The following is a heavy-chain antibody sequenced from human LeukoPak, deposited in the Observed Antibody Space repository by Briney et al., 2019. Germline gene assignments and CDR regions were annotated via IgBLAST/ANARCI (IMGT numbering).Heavy chain of an antibody. Sequence: PGGSLRLSCAASGFTFSSYEMNLVRQAPGKGLEWDSYISISGSTIYYADSVRGRFTISRDNAKNSLYLQMNSLRAEDTAVYYCASGRYCSSTSCWYYYGMDVWGQGTTVTVSS. CDR1: GFTFSSYE. J-gene: IGHJ6*02. D-gene: IGHD2-2*01. CDR3: ASGRYCSSTSCWYYYGMDV. CDR2: ISISGSTI. V-gene: IGHV3-48*03.